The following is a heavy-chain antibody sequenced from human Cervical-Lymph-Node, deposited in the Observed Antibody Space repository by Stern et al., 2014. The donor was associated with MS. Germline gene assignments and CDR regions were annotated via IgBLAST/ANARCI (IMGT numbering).Heavy chain of an antibody. Sequence: VQLVQSGAEVRKPGESLKISCKVSGYSFANFWIGWVRQVPGKGLEWMGLIYPGDSDTRYSPSFKGQVTLSADESISTAYLQWSSLKASDTGIYYCARRGLGYDGADHWGQGALVTVSS. CDR1: GYSFANFW. CDR3: ARRGLGYDGADH. J-gene: IGHJ4*02. CDR2: IYPGDSDT. D-gene: IGHD3-16*01. V-gene: IGHV5-51*03.